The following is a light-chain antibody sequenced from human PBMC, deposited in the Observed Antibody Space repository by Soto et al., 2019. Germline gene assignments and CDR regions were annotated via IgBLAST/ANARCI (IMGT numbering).Light chain of an antibody. Sequence: QSALTQPASVSGSPGQSITISCTGTSSDVGGYNYVSWYQQHPGKAPKLMIYDVSNRPTGVSNHFSGSKSGNTASLTISGLQAEDEADYYCSSYTSSSNRVFGGGTKLTVL. V-gene: IGLV2-14*01. J-gene: IGLJ2*01. CDR1: SSDVGGYNY. CDR3: SSYTSSSNRV. CDR2: DVS.